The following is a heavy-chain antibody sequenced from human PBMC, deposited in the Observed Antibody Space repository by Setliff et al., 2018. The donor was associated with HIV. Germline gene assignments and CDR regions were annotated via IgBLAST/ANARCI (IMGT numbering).Heavy chain of an antibody. D-gene: IGHD3-16*01. CDR2: FKSRADGGTE. Sequence: GGSLRLSCAASGFNFYDAWLSWVRQAPGKGLEWVGRFKSRADGGTEDYAAPVKGRFTILRDDSKNTLYLQMNSLKTEDTAVYYCTTDTLTTFGGFLVEYFQHWGQGTLVTVSS. J-gene: IGHJ1*01. CDR3: TTDTLTTFGGFLVEYFQH. V-gene: IGHV3-15*01. CDR1: GFNFYDAW.